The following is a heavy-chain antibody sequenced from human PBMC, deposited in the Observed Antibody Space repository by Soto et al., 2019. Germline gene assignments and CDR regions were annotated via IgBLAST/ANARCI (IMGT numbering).Heavy chain of an antibody. CDR3: AKGDYYDSSGYYTVDYYYGMDV. Sequence: GGSLRLSCAASGFTFSSYAMSWVRQAPGKGLEWVSAISGSGGSTYYADSVKGRFTISRDNSKNTLYLQMNSLRAEDTAVYYCAKGDYYDSSGYYTVDYYYGMDVWGQGTTVTVSS. CDR2: ISGSGGST. J-gene: IGHJ6*02. D-gene: IGHD3-22*01. CDR1: GFTFSSYA. V-gene: IGHV3-23*01.